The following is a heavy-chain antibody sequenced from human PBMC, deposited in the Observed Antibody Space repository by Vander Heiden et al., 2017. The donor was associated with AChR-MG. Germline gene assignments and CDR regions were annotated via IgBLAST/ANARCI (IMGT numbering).Heavy chain of an antibody. D-gene: IGHD1-26*01. CDR2: ISSSSSYI. CDR3: ARDPAGSDPPPVNWFDP. V-gene: IGHV3-21*01. Sequence: EVQPVESGGGLVKPGGSLRLPCAASGFTFSSDSMNWVRQAPGKGLGWVSSISSSSSYIYYADSVKGRFTISRDNAKNSLYLQMNSLRAEDTAVYYCARDPAGSDPPPVNWFDPWGQGTLVTVSS. CDR1: GFTFSSDS. J-gene: IGHJ5*02.